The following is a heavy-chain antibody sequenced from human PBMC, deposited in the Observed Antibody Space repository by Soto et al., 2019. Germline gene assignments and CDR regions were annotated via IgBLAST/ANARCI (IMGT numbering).Heavy chain of an antibody. CDR1: GYGFTTYG. Sequence: QVHLVESGAEVKKPGASVKVSCKGSGYGFTTYGITWVRQAPGQGLEWMGWISAHNGNTNYAQKLQGRVTVTRDTSTCTAYMELRSLRSDDTAVYYCARGRYGDYWGQGALVTVSS. CDR3: ARGRYGDY. J-gene: IGHJ4*02. CDR2: ISAHNGNT. D-gene: IGHD1-1*01. V-gene: IGHV1-18*01.